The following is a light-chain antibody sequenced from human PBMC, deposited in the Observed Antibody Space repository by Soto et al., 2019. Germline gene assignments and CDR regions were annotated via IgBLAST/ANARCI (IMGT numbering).Light chain of an antibody. J-gene: IGKJ2*01. CDR3: QQSYSTPYT. Sequence: DIQMTQSPSSLSASVGDRVTITCRASQSISSYLNWYQQKPGKAPKLLIYAASSLQSVVPSRFSGSGSGTDFTLPISSLQPEDFETYYCQQSYSTPYTFGQGTKLEIK. V-gene: IGKV1-39*01. CDR1: QSISSY. CDR2: AAS.